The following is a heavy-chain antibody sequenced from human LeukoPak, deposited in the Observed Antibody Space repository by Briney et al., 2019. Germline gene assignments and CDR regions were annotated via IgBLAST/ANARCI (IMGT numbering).Heavy chain of an antibody. CDR2: ISWNSGSI. J-gene: IGHJ4*02. Sequence: GGSLRLSCAASGFTFSSYWMSWVRQAPGKGLEWVSGISWNSGSIGYADSVKGRFTISRDNAKNSLYLQMNSLRAEDTALYYCAKGALEGSGSYYNVALDYWGQGTLVTVSS. V-gene: IGHV3-9*01. D-gene: IGHD3-10*01. CDR3: AKGALEGSGSYYNVALDY. CDR1: GFTFSSYW.